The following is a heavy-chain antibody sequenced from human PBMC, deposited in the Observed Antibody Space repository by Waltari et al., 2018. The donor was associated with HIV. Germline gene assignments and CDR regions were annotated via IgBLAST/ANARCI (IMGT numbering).Heavy chain of an antibody. CDR3: ARGEAVAGRDWFDP. Sequence: QVQLVESGGGVVQPGRSLRLSCAASGFTFSSYGMHWVRQAPGKGLEWVAVIWYDGSNKYYADSVKGRFTISRDNSKNTLYLQMNSLRAEDTAVYYCARGEAVAGRDWFDPWGQGTLVTVSS. CDR1: GFTFSSYG. J-gene: IGHJ5*02. D-gene: IGHD6-19*01. CDR2: IWYDGSNK. V-gene: IGHV3-33*01.